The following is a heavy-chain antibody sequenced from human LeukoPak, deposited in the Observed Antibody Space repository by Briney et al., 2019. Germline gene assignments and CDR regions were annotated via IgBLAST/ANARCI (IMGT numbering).Heavy chain of an antibody. CDR1: GFSVGNNY. D-gene: IGHD4-23*01. CDR3: TDAVAG. V-gene: IGHV3-53*05. CDR2: IYTDGST. Sequence: PGGSLRLSCAASGFSVGNNYVTWVRQPPGKGLEWVSVIYTDGSTYYADSVKGRFIISRDSSKNTLYLQMNSLRAEDTAVYYCTDAVAGWGQGTLATVSS. J-gene: IGHJ4*02.